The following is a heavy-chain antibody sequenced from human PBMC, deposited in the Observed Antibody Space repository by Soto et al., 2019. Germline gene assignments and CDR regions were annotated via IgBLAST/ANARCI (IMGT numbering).Heavy chain of an antibody. J-gene: IGHJ4*02. CDR3: ARRVGQWLVLYFDY. Sequence: SETLSLTCSVSGGSISSSSYYWGWIRQPPGKGLEWIGSIYYSGSTYYNPSLKSRVTISVDTSKNQFSLKLSSVTAADTAVYYCARRVGQWLVLYFDYWGQGTLVTVSS. V-gene: IGHV4-39*01. D-gene: IGHD6-19*01. CDR2: IYYSGST. CDR1: GGSISSSSYY.